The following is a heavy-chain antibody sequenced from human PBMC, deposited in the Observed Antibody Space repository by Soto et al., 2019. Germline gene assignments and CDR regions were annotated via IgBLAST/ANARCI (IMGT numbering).Heavy chain of an antibody. Sequence: GASVKVSCKASGYTFIDYYMHWVRQAPGQGFEWLGRISPKSGATNYAQKFQGSVTMTWDTSLNTAYMELSSRISEDTAVYYCARPPGYSSDWYYFDLWGQGTLVTVSS. CDR3: ARPPGYSSDWYYFDL. CDR1: GYTFIDYY. D-gene: IGHD6-19*01. J-gene: IGHJ5*02. V-gene: IGHV1-2*02. CDR2: ISPKSGAT.